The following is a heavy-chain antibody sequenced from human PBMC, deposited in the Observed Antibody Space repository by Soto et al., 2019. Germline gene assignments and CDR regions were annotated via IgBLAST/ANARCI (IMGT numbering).Heavy chain of an antibody. V-gene: IGHV2-70*01. CDR3: ARAKYYYDSSGYEY. D-gene: IGHD3-22*01. CDR2: IDWDDGK. J-gene: IGHJ4*02. CDR1: GFSLSTSGMC. Sequence: SGPTLVNPTQTLTLTCTFSGFSLSTSGMCVSWIRQPPGKALEWLALIDWDDGKYYSTSLKTRLTISKDTSKNQVVLTMTNMDPVDTATYYCARAKYYYDSSGYEYWGQGTLVTVSS.